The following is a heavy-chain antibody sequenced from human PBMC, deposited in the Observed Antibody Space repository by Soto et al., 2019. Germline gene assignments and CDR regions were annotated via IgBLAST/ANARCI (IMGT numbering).Heavy chain of an antibody. Sequence: ASVKVSCKPSGYTFTTDYMHWVRQAPGQGLEWMGVINPSGGSTTYAKKFQGRVTMTRDTSTSTVYMELSSLRSEDTAVYYCAKHLVHVDQAMVPRQADYWGQRTLVTVSS. J-gene: IGHJ4*02. CDR2: INPSGGST. CDR1: GYTFTTDY. V-gene: IGHV1-46*01. D-gene: IGHD5-18*01. CDR3: AKHLVHVDQAMVPRQADY.